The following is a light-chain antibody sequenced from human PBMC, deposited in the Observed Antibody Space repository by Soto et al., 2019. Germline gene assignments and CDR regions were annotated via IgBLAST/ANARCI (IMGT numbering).Light chain of an antibody. CDR3: AAWDDSLNGVV. Sequence: QSAVRQPPSASGTRGQTNAISCSGGSSNIGSHTVNWYQQLPGTAPRLLIYSNTQRPSGVPDRFSGSKSGTSASLAISGLQSEYEGDYYCAAWDDSLNGVVFGGGTKVTVL. V-gene: IGLV1-44*01. CDR1: SSNIGSHT. J-gene: IGLJ2*01. CDR2: SNT.